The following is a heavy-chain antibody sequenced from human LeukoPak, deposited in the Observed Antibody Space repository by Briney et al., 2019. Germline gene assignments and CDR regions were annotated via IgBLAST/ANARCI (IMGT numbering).Heavy chain of an antibody. J-gene: IGHJ4*02. CDR1: GFTFSSYW. CDR2: IKQDGSEK. V-gene: IGHV3-7*01. Sequence: GGSLRLSSAASGFTFSSYWMSWVRQAPGKGLEWVANIKQDGSEKYYVDSVKGGFTISRDNAKNSLYLQMDSLRAEDTAVYYCARHSSGWYGFDYWGQGTLVTVSS. D-gene: IGHD6-19*01. CDR3: ARHSSGWYGFDY.